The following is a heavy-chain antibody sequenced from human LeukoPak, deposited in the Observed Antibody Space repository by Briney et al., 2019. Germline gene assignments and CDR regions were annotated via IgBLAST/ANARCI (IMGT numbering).Heavy chain of an antibody. V-gene: IGHV3-21*01. D-gene: IGHD6-13*01. J-gene: IGHJ4*02. CDR1: GFTFSSYS. CDR2: ISSSSYI. Sequence: PGGSLRLSCAASGFTFSSYSMNWVRQAPGKGLEWVSSISSSSYIYYADSVKGRFTISRDNSKNTLHLQMNSLRTEDTAVYYCARVKGGIAAARNYFDYWGQGTLVTVSS. CDR3: ARVKGGIAAARNYFDY.